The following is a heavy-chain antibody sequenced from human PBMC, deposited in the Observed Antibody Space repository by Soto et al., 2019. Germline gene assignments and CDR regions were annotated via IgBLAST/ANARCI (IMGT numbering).Heavy chain of an antibody. CDR2: ISSSSSYT. CDR1: GFTFSDYY. D-gene: IGHD3-22*01. V-gene: IGHV3-11*03. J-gene: IGHJ4*02. Sequence: GGSLRLSCAASGFTFSDYYMSWIRQAPGKGLEWVSYISSSSSYTNYADSVKGRFTISRDNAKNSLYLQMNSLRAEDTAVYYCAAYYYDSSGSLGYWGQGTLVTVSS. CDR3: AAYYYDSSGSLGY.